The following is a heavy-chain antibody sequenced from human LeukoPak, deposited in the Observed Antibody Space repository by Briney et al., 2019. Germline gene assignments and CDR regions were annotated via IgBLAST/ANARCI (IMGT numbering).Heavy chain of an antibody. D-gene: IGHD3-10*01. J-gene: IGHJ5*02. CDR2: IYYSGST. CDR1: GGSISSGGYY. Sequence: SETLSLTCTVPGGSISSGGYYWSWIRQHPGTGLEWIGYIYYSGSTYYNPSLKGRATISVDMSKNQFSLKLSSVTAADTAVYYCARDPGGRNWFDPWGLGTLVTVSS. CDR3: ARDPGGRNWFDP. V-gene: IGHV4-31*03.